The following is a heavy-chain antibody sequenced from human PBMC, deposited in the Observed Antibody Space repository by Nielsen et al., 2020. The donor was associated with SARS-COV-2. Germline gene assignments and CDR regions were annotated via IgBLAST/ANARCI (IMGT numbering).Heavy chain of an antibody. Sequence: ASVKVSCKASGYTFTSYYMHWVRQAPGQGLEWMGIINPSGGSTSYAQKFQGRVTMTRDTSTSTVYMELSSLRSEDTAVYYCVREEWLQLRKERYFDLWGRGTLVTASS. D-gene: IGHD5-24*01. CDR1: GYTFTSYY. CDR3: VREEWLQLRKERYFDL. CDR2: INPSGGST. V-gene: IGHV1-46*01. J-gene: IGHJ2*01.